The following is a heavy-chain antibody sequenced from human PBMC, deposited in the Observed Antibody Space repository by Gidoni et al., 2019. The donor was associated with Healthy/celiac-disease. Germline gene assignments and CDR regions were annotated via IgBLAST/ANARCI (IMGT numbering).Heavy chain of an antibody. V-gene: IGHV4-4*02. CDR1: CGSISSSNW. CDR3: ARVAVATIGFYYYYGMDV. D-gene: IGHD5-12*01. CDR2: IYHRGST. Sequence: QMQLQESCPGLVKPSATLSLTCAVSCGSISSSNWWSWVRQPPGKGLEWIGEIYHRGSTNYNPSLKSRVTISVDKSKNQFSLKLSSVTAADTAVYYCARVAVATIGFYYYYGMDVWGQGTTVTVSS. J-gene: IGHJ6*02.